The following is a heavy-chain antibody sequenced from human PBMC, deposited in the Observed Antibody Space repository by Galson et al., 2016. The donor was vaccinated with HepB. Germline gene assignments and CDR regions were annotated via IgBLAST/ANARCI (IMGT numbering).Heavy chain of an antibody. V-gene: IGHV4-59*01. Sequence: SETLSLTCTVSGDSISSYYWNWIRQPPGKGLEWVGYIYCSGSTNYNPSLKSRVTISVDTSKNQFSLSVTSVTAADTAIYYCARDLLGGFDYWGQGALVTVSS. CDR2: IYCSGST. J-gene: IGHJ4*02. D-gene: IGHD3-16*01. CDR3: ARDLLGGFDY. CDR1: GDSISSYY.